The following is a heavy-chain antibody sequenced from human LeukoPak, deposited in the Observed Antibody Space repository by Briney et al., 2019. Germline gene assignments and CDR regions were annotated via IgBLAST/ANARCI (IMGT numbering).Heavy chain of an antibody. CDR1: GGSISSNGYY. D-gene: IGHD2-15*01. CDR2: FYYTGST. Sequence: SETLSLTCTVSGGSISSNGYYWGWIRQPPGKGLEWIGSFYYTGSTFYSPSLKSRVTISVDTSKNQFSLKLSSVTAADTALYYCARVGGPVPAALEDAFDLWGQGILVTVSS. V-gene: IGHV4-39*07. CDR3: ARVGGPVPAALEDAFDL. J-gene: IGHJ3*01.